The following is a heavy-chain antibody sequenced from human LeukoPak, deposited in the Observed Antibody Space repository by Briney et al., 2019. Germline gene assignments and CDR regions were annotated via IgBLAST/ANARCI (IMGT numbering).Heavy chain of an antibody. J-gene: IGHJ4*02. D-gene: IGHD3-3*01. CDR2: INHSGST. CDR1: GGSINSNY. Sequence: SETLSLTCTVSGGSINSNYWSWIRQPAGKGLEWIGEINHSGSTNYNPSLKSRVTISVDTSKNQFSLKLSSVTAADTAVYYCASTSIYYDFWSGYYLPQEFDYWGQGTLVTVSS. CDR3: ASTSIYYDFWSGYYLPQEFDY. V-gene: IGHV4-34*01.